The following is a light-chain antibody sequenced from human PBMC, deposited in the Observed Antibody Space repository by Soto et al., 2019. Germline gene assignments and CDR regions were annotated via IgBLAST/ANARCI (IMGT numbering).Light chain of an antibody. Sequence: DIQLTQSPSFLSASVGDRVTITCRASQSIGNALGWYQQKPGKPPKVLIYKASSLESGVPSRFSGRGSGTEFTLTIGSLQPEDFATYYCQHYNSYPQAFGEGTKVDIK. CDR2: KAS. CDR3: QHYNSYPQA. V-gene: IGKV1-5*03. J-gene: IGKJ4*01. CDR1: QSIGNA.